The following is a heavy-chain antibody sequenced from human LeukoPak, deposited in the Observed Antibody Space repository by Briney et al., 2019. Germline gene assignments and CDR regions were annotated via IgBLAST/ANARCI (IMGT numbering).Heavy chain of an antibody. Sequence: GGSLRLSCAASGFTFSSYGMHWVRQAPGKGLEWVAVISYDGSNKYYADSVKGRFTISRDNSKNTLYLQMNSLRAEDTAVYYCAKDLKYYSPLVPWGQGTMVTVSS. D-gene: IGHD3-10*01. CDR3: AKDLKYYSPLVP. CDR1: GFTFSSYG. V-gene: IGHV3-30*18. J-gene: IGHJ3*01. CDR2: ISYDGSNK.